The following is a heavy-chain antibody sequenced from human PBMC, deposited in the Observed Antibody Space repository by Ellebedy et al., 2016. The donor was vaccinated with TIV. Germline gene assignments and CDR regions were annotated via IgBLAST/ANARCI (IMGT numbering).Heavy chain of an antibody. CDR2: INHSGST. V-gene: IGHV4-34*01. J-gene: IGHJ3*02. D-gene: IGHD6-13*01. Sequence: SETLSLXCAVYGGSFSGYYWSWIRQPPGKGLEWIGEINHSGSTNYNPSLKSRVTISVDTSKNQFSLKLSSVTAADTAVYYCATYGIAAAPSDAFDIWGQGTMVTVSS. CDR1: GGSFSGYY. CDR3: ATYGIAAAPSDAFDI.